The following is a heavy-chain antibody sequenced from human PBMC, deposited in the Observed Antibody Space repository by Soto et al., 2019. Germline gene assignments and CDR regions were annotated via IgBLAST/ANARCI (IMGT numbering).Heavy chain of an antibody. V-gene: IGHV4-38-2*01. J-gene: IGHJ5*02. D-gene: IGHD2-2*02. Sequence: SETLSLTCAVSGYSISSGYYWGWIRQPPGKGLEWIGSIYHSGSTYYNPSLKSRVTISVDTSKNQFSLKLSSVTAADTAGYYCASRPTCSSTSCYTDWFDPWGQGTLVTVSS. CDR3: ASRPTCSSTSCYTDWFDP. CDR1: GYSISSGYY. CDR2: IYHSGST.